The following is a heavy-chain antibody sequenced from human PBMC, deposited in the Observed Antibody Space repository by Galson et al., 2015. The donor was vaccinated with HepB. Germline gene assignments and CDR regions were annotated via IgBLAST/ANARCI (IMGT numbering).Heavy chain of an antibody. V-gene: IGHV3-13*04. Sequence: SLRLSCAASGFTFSSYDMHWVRQATGKGLEWVSAIGTAGDTYYPDSVKGRFTISRENAKNSLYLQMNSLRAEDTAVYYCARDGPFTMIVVANWYFDLWGRGTLVTVSS. CDR1: GFTFSSYD. D-gene: IGHD3-22*01. J-gene: IGHJ2*01. CDR2: IGTAGDT. CDR3: ARDGPFTMIVVANWYFDL.